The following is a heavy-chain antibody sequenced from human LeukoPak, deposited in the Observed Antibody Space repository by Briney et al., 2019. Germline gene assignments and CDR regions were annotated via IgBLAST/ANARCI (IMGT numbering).Heavy chain of an antibody. V-gene: IGHV3-9*01. CDR1: GFTFDDYA. Sequence: GGSLRLSCAASGFTFDDYAMHWFRQAPGKGLEWVSGISWNSGSIGYADSVKGRFTISRDNAKNSLYLQMNSLRAEDTALYYCANVIDYSIGAYFDYWGQGTLVTVSS. J-gene: IGHJ4*02. CDR2: ISWNSGSI. CDR3: ANVIDYSIGAYFDY. D-gene: IGHD4-11*01.